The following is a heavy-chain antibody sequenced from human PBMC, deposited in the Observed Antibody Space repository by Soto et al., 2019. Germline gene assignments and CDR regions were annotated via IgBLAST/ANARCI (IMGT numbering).Heavy chain of an antibody. CDR2: ITDDGSTT. Sequence: GGSLRLSCETSGFIFSMYWMHWVRQVPGKGPQWVARITDDGSTTYYAASVEGRFTISRDNAKNALYLQMTSLRADDTAVYYCTRGPRPTSIGTGAFWGQGTLVTVPS. D-gene: IGHD3-10*01. J-gene: IGHJ4*02. CDR3: TRGPRPTSIGTGAF. V-gene: IGHV3-74*01. CDR1: GFIFSMYW.